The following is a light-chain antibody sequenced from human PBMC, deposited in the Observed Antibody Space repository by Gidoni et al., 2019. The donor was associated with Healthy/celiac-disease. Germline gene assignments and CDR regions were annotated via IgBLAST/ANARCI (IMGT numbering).Light chain of an antibody. V-gene: IGKV1-5*03. CDR3: QQYNSYSPLT. CDR1: QSLSSW. Sequence: DIQMTPSPSTLSASVGDRVTITCRASQSLSSWLAWYQQKPGKAPKLLIYKASSLESGVPSRFSGSGSGTEFTLTISSLQPDDFATYYCQQYNSYSPLTFGGGTKVEIK. CDR2: KAS. J-gene: IGKJ4*01.